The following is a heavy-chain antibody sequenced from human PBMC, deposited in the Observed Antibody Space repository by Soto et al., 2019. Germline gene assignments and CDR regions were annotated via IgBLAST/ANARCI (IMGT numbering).Heavy chain of an antibody. CDR1: CWPYRFDY. Sequence: LSLTGDGYCWPYRFDYWSWIRPPPGKGLEWLGEINHSGSTNYNPSLKSRVTISVDTSKNQFSLKLSSVTAADTAVYYCARMWRDDDVWGGYYTAYYYGVDGWGQGNTVTVS. CDR2: INHSGST. J-gene: IGHJ6*01. V-gene: IGHV4-34*01. CDR3: ARMWRDDDVWGGYYTAYYYGVDG. D-gene: IGHD3-3*01.